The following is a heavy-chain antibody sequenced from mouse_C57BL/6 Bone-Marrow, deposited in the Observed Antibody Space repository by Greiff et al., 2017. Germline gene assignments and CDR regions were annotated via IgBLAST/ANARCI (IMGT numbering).Heavy chain of an antibody. CDR1: GYTFTNYW. Sequence: VQLQQSGAELVRPGTSVKMSCKASGYTFTNYWIGWAKQRPGHGLEWIGDIYPGGGYTNYNEKFKGKATLTADKSSSTAYMQFSSLTSEDYAIYYCARSNGPWYFDVWGTGTTVTVSS. V-gene: IGHV1-63*01. D-gene: IGHD1-1*02. CDR3: ARSNGPWYFDV. J-gene: IGHJ1*03. CDR2: IYPGGGYT.